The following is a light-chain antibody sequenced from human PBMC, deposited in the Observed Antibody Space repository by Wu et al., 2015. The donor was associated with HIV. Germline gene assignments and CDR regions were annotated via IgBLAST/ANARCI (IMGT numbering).Light chain of an antibody. V-gene: IGKV3-20*01. CDR1: QSVSSNY. J-gene: IGKJ1*01. Sequence: EIVMTQSPATLSLSPGERATLSCRASQSVSSNYLAWYQQKPGQAPRLLIYGASSRATGIPDRFSGSGSGTDFTLTINRLEPEDFAVYYCQQYGSSPRTFGQGTKVEIK. CDR3: QQYGSSPRT. CDR2: GAS.